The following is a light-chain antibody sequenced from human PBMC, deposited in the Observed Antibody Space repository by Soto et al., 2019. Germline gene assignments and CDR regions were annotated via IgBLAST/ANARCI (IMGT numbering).Light chain of an antibody. CDR3: QQYSSYWT. CDR2: EVS. V-gene: IGKV1-5*03. CDR1: QSINKW. Sequence: DILLTQSPSTLSVSVGDRVTLSCRASQSINKWLAWYQHKPGKAPNLLIYEVSTLHSGVPSRFSGSGSGTEFTLTISSLQSDDFATYYCQQYSSYWTFGQGTKVDIK. J-gene: IGKJ1*01.